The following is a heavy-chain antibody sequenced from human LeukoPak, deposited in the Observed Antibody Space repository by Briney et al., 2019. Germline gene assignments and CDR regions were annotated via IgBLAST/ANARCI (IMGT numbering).Heavy chain of an antibody. J-gene: IGHJ5*02. D-gene: IGHD6-13*01. CDR2: IYYTGNT. Sequence: PSGTLSLTCAVSGGSISSGGYSWSWIRQPPVKGMEFIAYIYYTGNTYFNPSLKSRVTISVDTSKNQFSLKLTSVAAADTAVYYCARVLAAAGNNWFDPWGQGTLVTVSS. V-gene: IGHV4-30-4*07. CDR1: GGSISSGGYS. CDR3: ARVLAAAGNNWFDP.